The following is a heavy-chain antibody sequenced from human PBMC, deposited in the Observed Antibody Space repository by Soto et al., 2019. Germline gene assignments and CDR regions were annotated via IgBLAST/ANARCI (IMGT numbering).Heavy chain of an antibody. V-gene: IGHV1-69*12. Sequence: QVHLVQSGAEVKKPGSSVKVSCKASGGAFTSYSFHWVRQAPGQGLEWMGGIIPMSGTTNYALKFQGRVTRTADVPTNTAYIELSSLRSEDTAIYYCARDNTGLDYWGQGTLVTVSS. CDR1: GGAFTSYS. D-gene: IGHD1-1*01. CDR3: ARDNTGLDY. J-gene: IGHJ4*02. CDR2: IIPMSGTT.